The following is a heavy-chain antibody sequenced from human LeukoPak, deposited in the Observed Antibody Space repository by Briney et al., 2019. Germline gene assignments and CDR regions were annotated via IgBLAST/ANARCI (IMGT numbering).Heavy chain of an antibody. D-gene: IGHD7-27*01. V-gene: IGHV3-7*01. Sequence: GGSLRLSCAASGFTFSSYAMSWVRQAPGKGLEWVANIKQDGSEKYYVDSVKGRFTISRDNAKNSLYLQMNSLRAEDTAVYYCARVANWGPFDYWGQGTLVTVSS. CDR1: GFTFSSYA. J-gene: IGHJ4*02. CDR2: IKQDGSEK. CDR3: ARVANWGPFDY.